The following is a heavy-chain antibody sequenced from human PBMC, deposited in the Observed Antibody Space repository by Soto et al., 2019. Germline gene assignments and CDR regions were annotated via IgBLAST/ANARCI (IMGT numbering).Heavy chain of an antibody. Sequence: SETLSLTCTVPGGSISSYYWSWIRQPAGKGLEWIGRIYTSGSTNYNPSLKSRVTMSVDTSKNQFSLKLSSVTAADTAVYYCARDQSYYGSGGLPAYYYYYGMDVWGQGTTVTVSS. J-gene: IGHJ6*02. CDR1: GGSISSYY. CDR3: ARDQSYYGSGGLPAYYYYYGMDV. CDR2: IYTSGST. D-gene: IGHD3-10*01. V-gene: IGHV4-4*07.